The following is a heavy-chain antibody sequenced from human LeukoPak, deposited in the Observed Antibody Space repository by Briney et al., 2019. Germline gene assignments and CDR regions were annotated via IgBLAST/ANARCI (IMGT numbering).Heavy chain of an antibody. D-gene: IGHD3-3*01. J-gene: IGHJ4*02. V-gene: IGHV3-23*01. Sequence: GGSLRLSCAASGFTFSSYAMSWVRQAPGEGLEWVSAISGSGGGTYYADSVKGRFTISRDNSKNTLYLEMNSLRAEDTAVYYCAKEPHYDFWRAEKYYFDYWGQGTLVTVSS. CDR2: ISGSGGGT. CDR3: AKEPHYDFWRAEKYYFDY. CDR1: GFTFSSYA.